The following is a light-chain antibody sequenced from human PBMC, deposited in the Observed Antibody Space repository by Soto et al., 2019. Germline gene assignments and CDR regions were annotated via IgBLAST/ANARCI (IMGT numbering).Light chain of an antibody. CDR1: SSNIGRNP. V-gene: IGLV1-44*01. CDR2: SNN. J-gene: IGLJ1*01. Sequence: QSVLTHPPSASESPRQSVTISCSGSSSNIGRNPVNWYQQLPGTAPKLLIYSNNQRPSGVPDRFSGSKSGTSASLAISGLQSEDEADYYCAAWDDSLNGFYVFGTGTKVTVL. CDR3: AAWDDSLNGFYV.